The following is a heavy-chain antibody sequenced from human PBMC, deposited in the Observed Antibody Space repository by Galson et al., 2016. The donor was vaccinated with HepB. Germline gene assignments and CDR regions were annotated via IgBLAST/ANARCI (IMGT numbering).Heavy chain of an antibody. D-gene: IGHD1-1*01. V-gene: IGHV1-46*01. CDR1: GYTFTNYY. CDR2: INPAGGTT. J-gene: IGHJ4*02. Sequence: SVKVSCKASGYTFTNYYIHWVRLAPGQGLEWLGIINPAGGTTLYAQGFQGRVAMTRDTSTTTVYMELSSLRSEDTAVYYCARGRRKDPASGKNDFDYWGQGTLVSVSS. CDR3: ARGRRKDPASGKNDFDY.